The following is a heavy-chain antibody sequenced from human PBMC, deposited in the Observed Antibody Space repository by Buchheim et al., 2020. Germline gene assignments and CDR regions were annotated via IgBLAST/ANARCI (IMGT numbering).Heavy chain of an antibody. J-gene: IGHJ6*02. CDR2: INPSGGST. CDR1: GYTFTSYY. V-gene: IGHV1-46*01. CDR3: AGPYYYGSGSYYLWGNYYYYYGMDV. Sequence: QVQLVQSGAEVKKPGASVKVSCKASGYTFTSYYMHWVRQAPGQGLEWMGIINPSGGSTSYAQKFQGRVTMTRDTSTRTVYMELSSLRSEDTAVYYCAGPYYYGSGSYYLWGNYYYYYGMDVWGQGTT. D-gene: IGHD3-10*01.